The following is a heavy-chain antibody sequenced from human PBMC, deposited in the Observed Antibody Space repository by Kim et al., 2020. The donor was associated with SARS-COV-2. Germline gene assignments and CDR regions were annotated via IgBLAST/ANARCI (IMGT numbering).Heavy chain of an antibody. CDR3: ARDRGGTSKNWFDP. D-gene: IGHD1-1*01. J-gene: IGHJ5*02. CDR1: GYTFSGYY. CDR2: INVNSGGT. V-gene: IGHV1-2*02. Sequence: ASVKVSCKASGYTFSGYYMHWVRQAPGQGLEWVGWINVNSGGTNYAQKFQGRVTMTRDTSISTAYMELSRLRSDDTAVYYCARDRGGTSKNWFDPWGQGTLVTVSS.